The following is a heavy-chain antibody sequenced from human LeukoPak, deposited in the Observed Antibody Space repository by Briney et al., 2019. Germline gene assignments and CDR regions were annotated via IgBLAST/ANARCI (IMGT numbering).Heavy chain of an antibody. CDR1: GSPIHSSSY. Sequence: PLETLSLICNVSGSPIHSSSYWGWIRQPPGKGLEWIGTVYHLDATFYNPSLKSRIRISADTSTNLLSLRLTSVTAADTAFYFCVSGQNLYGWGQGTLLVVSS. V-gene: IGHV4-38-2*02. CDR2: VYHLDAT. CDR3: VSGQNLYG. J-gene: IGHJ4*02. D-gene: IGHD4-17*01.